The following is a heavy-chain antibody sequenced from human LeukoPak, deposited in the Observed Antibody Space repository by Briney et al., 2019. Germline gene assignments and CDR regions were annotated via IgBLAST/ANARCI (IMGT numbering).Heavy chain of an antibody. Sequence: ASVKVSCKASGYSFTSYAINWVRQAPGQGLEWMGWISAYNGNTDYAQKFQGRVTMTRDTSISTAYMELSRLRSDDTAVYYCARGYSGYDFGYPHHWGQGTLVTVSS. CDR2: ISAYNGNT. V-gene: IGHV1-18*01. D-gene: IGHD5-12*01. CDR3: ARGYSGYDFGYPHH. J-gene: IGHJ5*02. CDR1: GYSFTSYA.